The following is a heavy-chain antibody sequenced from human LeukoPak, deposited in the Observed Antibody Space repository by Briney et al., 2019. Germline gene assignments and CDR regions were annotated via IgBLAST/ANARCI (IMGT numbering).Heavy chain of an antibody. Sequence: GGSLRLSCAASGFTFSSYGMHWVRQAPGKGLEWVAVISYDGSNKYYADSVKGRFTISRDNSKNTLYLQMNSLRAEDTAVYYCAKDSRFGELFVGMDVWGQGTTVTVSS. J-gene: IGHJ6*02. D-gene: IGHD3-10*01. CDR1: GFTFSSYG. CDR3: AKDSRFGELFVGMDV. CDR2: ISYDGSNK. V-gene: IGHV3-30*18.